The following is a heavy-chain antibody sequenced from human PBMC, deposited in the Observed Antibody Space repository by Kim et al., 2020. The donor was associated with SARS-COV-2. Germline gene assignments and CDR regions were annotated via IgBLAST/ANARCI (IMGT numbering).Heavy chain of an antibody. Sequence: STNYTPSVKSRVTISVDTSKNQFSLKLSSVPAADTAVYYCASASEGTIDYLGQGTLVTVSS. CDR3: ASASEGTIDY. CDR2: ST. V-gene: IGHV4-59*01. J-gene: IGHJ4*02. D-gene: IGHD1-7*01.